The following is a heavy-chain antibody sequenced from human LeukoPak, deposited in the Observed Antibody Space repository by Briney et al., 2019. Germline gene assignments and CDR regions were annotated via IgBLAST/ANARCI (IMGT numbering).Heavy chain of an antibody. CDR2: ISAYNGDT. Sequence: GASVTVSCKASGYPFTSYGISWVRQAPGQGLEWMGWISAYNGDTNYAQDLQGRVTMTTDQSTSTAYIELRSLRSDDTAVYYCARDLFTMVRGVTPGDWGQGTLVTVSS. V-gene: IGHV1-18*01. CDR3: ARDLFTMVRGVTPGD. J-gene: IGHJ4*02. CDR1: GYPFTSYG. D-gene: IGHD3-10*01.